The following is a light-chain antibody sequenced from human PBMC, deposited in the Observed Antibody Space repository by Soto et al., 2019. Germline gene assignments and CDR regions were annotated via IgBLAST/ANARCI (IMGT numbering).Light chain of an antibody. Sequence: SPSTLSVTPGERVTFSCRASQGVSRKLAWYQHKPGQAPRLLISGASTGATGIPARFSGSGSGTEFTLTISSLQSEDWAIYYCQMDQTRPITVGGGTKVDIK. CDR1: QGVSRK. J-gene: IGKJ4*02. CDR3: QMDQTRPIT. V-gene: IGKV3-15*01. CDR2: GAS.